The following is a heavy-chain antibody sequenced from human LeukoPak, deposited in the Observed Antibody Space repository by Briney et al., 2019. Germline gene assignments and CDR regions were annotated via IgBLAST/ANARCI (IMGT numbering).Heavy chain of an antibody. V-gene: IGHV3-23*01. CDR1: GFTFSTFA. Sequence: PGGSLRLSCVASGFTFSTFAVYWLRQAPGKGLEWVSPIGADVHSTNYADSVRGRFTISRDNSRNTLYLQMTSLRTDDTATYFCAKSTDYWFYGMDVWGQGTTVTVSS. CDR2: IGADVHST. CDR3: AKSTDYWFYGMDV. D-gene: IGHD2-8*02. J-gene: IGHJ6*02.